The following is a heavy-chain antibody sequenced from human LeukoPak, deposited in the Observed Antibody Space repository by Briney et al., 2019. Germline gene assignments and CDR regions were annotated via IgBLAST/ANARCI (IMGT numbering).Heavy chain of an antibody. CDR2: IKQDGSEK. V-gene: IGHV3-7*01. D-gene: IGHD6-13*01. Sequence: GGSLRLSGAASGFTFSSYWMSWVRQAPGKGLEWVANIKQDGSEKYYVDSVKGRLTISRDNAKNSLCLQMNSLRAEDTAVYYCARDQEIAAAGTPFRNYYYYGMDVWGQGTTVTVSS. J-gene: IGHJ6*02. CDR1: GFTFSSYW. CDR3: ARDQEIAAAGTPFRNYYYYGMDV.